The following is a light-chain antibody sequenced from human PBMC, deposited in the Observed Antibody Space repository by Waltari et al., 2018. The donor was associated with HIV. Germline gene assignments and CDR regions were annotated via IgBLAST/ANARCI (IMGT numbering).Light chain of an antibody. Sequence: QSVLTQPPSASGTPGQRVTISCSGSSSYIGRNTVNWYQHLPGPAPKLLIYTYNQRPSGVPDRFSGSRSGTTASLAISGLQSEDEADYYCASWDDSLNGYVFGPGTKVTVL. CDR1: SSYIGRNT. V-gene: IGLV1-44*01. J-gene: IGLJ1*01. CDR3: ASWDDSLNGYV. CDR2: TYN.